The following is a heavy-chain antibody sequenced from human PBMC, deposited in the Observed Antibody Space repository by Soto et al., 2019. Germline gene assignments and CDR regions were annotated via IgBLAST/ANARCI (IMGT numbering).Heavy chain of an antibody. Sequence: GVSLRLSCSASGFTFSSYAMHWVRQAPGKGLEWVAVISYDGSNKYYADSVKGRFTISRDNSKNTLYLQMNSLRAEDTAVYYCARDIRVYSGYDKTPFDYWGQGTLVTVSS. D-gene: IGHD5-12*01. CDR3: ARDIRVYSGYDKTPFDY. V-gene: IGHV3-30-3*01. CDR1: GFTFSSYA. CDR2: ISYDGSNK. J-gene: IGHJ4*02.